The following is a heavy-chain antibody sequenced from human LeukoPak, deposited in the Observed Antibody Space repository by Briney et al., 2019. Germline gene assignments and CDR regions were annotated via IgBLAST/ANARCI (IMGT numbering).Heavy chain of an antibody. CDR1: GFTFDDYA. D-gene: IGHD1-26*01. J-gene: IGHJ4*02. CDR3: AKGSGSYYRDYFDY. Sequence: PGRSLRLSCAASGFTFDDYAMHWVRQAPGKGLEWVSGISWISGSIGYADSVKGRFTLSRDNAKNSLYLQMNGLRAEDTALYYCAKGSGSYYRDYFDYWGQGTLVTVSS. CDR2: ISWISGSI. V-gene: IGHV3-9*01.